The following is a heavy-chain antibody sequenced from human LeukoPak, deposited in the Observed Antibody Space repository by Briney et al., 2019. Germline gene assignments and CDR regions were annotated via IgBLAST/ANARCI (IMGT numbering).Heavy chain of an antibody. CDR3: ATDRLEIYALNT. Sequence: ASVKVSCRVSGYSLSDLSIHWVRHVPGKGLEWMGGFEPEEGDHGETIFAQTFEGRLTLTEDTVTDTAYMELLSLTSEDTAVYYCATDRLEIYALNTWGQGTLVTVSS. CDR1: GYSLSDLS. J-gene: IGHJ3*01. D-gene: IGHD1-1*01. V-gene: IGHV1-24*01. CDR2: FEPEEGDHGET.